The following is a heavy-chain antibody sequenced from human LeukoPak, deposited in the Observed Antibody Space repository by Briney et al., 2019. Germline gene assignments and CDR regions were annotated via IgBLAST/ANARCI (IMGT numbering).Heavy chain of an antibody. CDR1: GYSISSGYY. CDR2: IYHSGST. J-gene: IGHJ3*02. Sequence: SETLSLTCAVSGYSISSGYYWGWIRQPAGNGLEWIGSIYHSGSTYYNPSLKSRVTISVDTSKNQFSLKLSSVTAADTAVYYCATPYYYDSSGYYGDAFDIWGQGTMVTVSS. CDR3: ATPYYYDSSGYYGDAFDI. D-gene: IGHD3-22*01. V-gene: IGHV4-38-2*01.